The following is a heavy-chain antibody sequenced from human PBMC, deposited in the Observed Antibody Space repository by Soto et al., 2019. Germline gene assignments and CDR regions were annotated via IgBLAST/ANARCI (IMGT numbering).Heavy chain of an antibody. V-gene: IGHV4-59*08. CDR3: ARLLGYCSGGSCYPETDAFDI. CDR1: GGSISSYY. D-gene: IGHD2-15*01. Sequence: SETLSLTCTVSGGSISSYYWSWIRQPPGKGLEWIGYIYYSGSTNYNPSLKSRVTISVDTSKNQFSLKLSSVTAADTAVYYCARLLGYCSGGSCYPETDAFDIWGQGTMVTVSS. J-gene: IGHJ3*02. CDR2: IYYSGST.